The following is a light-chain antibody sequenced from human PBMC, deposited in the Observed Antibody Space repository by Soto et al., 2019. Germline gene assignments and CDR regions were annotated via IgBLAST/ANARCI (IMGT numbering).Light chain of an antibody. V-gene: IGKV1-39*02. CDR2: GAS. CDR1: RTINTY. J-gene: IGKJ1*01. CDR3: QRYNKGPWR. Sequence: AVCGGGIITITCRASRTINTYLNWFQQKPGEPPRLLIYGASTLHDGVPSRFSGSGPGTAYTLTLRSLQSDDTAVYYYQRYNKGPWRLAEGTKVDIK.